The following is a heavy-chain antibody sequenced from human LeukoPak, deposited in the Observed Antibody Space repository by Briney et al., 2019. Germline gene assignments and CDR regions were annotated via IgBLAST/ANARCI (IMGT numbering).Heavy chain of an antibody. Sequence: AGGSLRLSCAASGFTFSSYWMSWVRQAPGKGLEWVANIKQDGSEKYYVDSVKGRFTISRDNAKNSLYLQMNSLRAEDTDVYYCASYYDSSGYYSDAFDIWGKGTMVTVSS. CDR3: ASYYDSSGYYSDAFDI. V-gene: IGHV3-7*01. CDR1: GFTFSSYW. CDR2: IKQDGSEK. D-gene: IGHD3-22*01. J-gene: IGHJ3*02.